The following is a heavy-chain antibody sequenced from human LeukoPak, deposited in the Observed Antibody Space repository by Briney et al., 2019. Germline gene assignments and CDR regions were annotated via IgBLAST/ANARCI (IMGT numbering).Heavy chain of an antibody. CDR1: GGSISSYY. CDR3: ARRSSIAAAGAFDP. J-gene: IGHJ5*02. D-gene: IGHD6-13*01. CDR2: IYYSGST. V-gene: IGHV4-59*08. Sequence: SETLSLTCTVSGGSISSYYWSWIRQPPRKGLEWIGYIYYSGSTNYNPSLKSRVTISVDTSKNQFSLKLSSVTAADTAVYYCARRSSIAAAGAFDPWGQGTLVTVSS.